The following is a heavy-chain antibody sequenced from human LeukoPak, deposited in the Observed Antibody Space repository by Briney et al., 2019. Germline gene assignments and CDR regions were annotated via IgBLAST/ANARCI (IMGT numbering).Heavy chain of an antibody. Sequence: RGSLRLSCAASVFTFSSYRVTWVRQAPGEGLEWVSSISSSSSYIYYADSVKGRFTISRENAKNSLYLQMNSLRAEDTAVYYCARDQGYYDSSGPEGGYYYGMDVWGQGTTVTVSS. CDR2: ISSSSSYI. CDR3: ARDQGYYDSSGPEGGYYYGMDV. V-gene: IGHV3-21*01. J-gene: IGHJ6*02. CDR1: VFTFSSYR. D-gene: IGHD3-22*01.